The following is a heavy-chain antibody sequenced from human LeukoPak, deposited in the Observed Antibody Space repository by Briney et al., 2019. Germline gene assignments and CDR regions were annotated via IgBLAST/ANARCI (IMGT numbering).Heavy chain of an antibody. CDR1: GFSLTTNEVA. CDR2: IFWDGDK. J-gene: IGHJ6*03. V-gene: IGHV2-5*02. D-gene: IGHD1-14*01. Sequence: SGPTLVNPTQTLALTCTFSGFSLTTNEVAVGWIRQPPGKALEWLALIFWDGDKRYSPSLKGRLTITKDTSKNQVVLIMTNVDPVDTGTYYCAHSPTPEFGIQCYMDVWGNGTTVTVSS. CDR3: AHSPTPEFGIQCYMDV.